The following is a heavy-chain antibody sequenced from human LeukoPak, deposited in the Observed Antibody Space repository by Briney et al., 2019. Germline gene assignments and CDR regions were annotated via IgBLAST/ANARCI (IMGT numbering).Heavy chain of an antibody. V-gene: IGHV3-43*01. CDR1: GFTFQRYF. J-gene: IGHJ4*02. CDR2: INWNGDIT. CDR3: AKEILDGGTAFDS. Sequence: AGGSLRLSCAASGFTFQRYFIHWVRHAAGKGLEWVSLINWNGDITYYADSVKGRFTISRDNSKNSLYLQMNSLTTEDSALYYCAKEILDGGTAFDSWGQGTLVTVSS. D-gene: IGHD1-26*01.